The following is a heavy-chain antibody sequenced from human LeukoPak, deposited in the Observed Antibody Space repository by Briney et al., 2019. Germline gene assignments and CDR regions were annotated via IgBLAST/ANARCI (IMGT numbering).Heavy chain of an antibody. D-gene: IGHD2-2*01. CDR3: TRRFCGSTSCYFDY. J-gene: IGHJ4*02. Sequence: SETLSLTCTVSGYSISSGSYWGWIRQPPGEGLEWIGNIYHTGSTYYNPSLKSRVTKSVDTSKNQFSLNLNSVTAADTAVYYCTRRFCGSTSCYFDYWGQGTLVTVSS. CDR2: IYHTGST. CDR1: GYSISSGSY. V-gene: IGHV4-38-2*02.